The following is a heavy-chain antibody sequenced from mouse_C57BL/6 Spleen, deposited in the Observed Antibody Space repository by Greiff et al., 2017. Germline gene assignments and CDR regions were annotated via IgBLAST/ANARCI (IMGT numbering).Heavy chain of an antibody. Sequence: VQLQQPGAELVKPGASVKMSCKASGYTFTSYWITWVKQRPGQGLEWIGDIYPGSGSTNYNDKFKSKATLTVDTSSSTAYMQLSSLPAEDSAVYYCARDYDYTTAWFAYWGQGTLVTVSA. CDR2: IYPGSGST. J-gene: IGHJ3*01. V-gene: IGHV1-55*01. CDR1: GYTFTSYW. D-gene: IGHD2-4*01. CDR3: ARDYDYTTAWFAY.